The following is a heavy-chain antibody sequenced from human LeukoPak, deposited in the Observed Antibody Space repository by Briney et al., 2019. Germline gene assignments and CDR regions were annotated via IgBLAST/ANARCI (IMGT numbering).Heavy chain of an antibody. CDR3: ARAGYCSGGSCYTYHFDY. J-gene: IGHJ4*02. Sequence: AASVKVSCKASGYAFNTYFMHWVRQAPGQGLEWMGWINPNSGGTNYAQKFQGRVTMTRDTSISTAYMELSSLRSEDTAVYYCARAGYCSGGSCYTYHFDYWGQGTLVTVSS. CDR2: INPNSGGT. CDR1: GYAFNTYF. V-gene: IGHV1-2*02. D-gene: IGHD2-15*01.